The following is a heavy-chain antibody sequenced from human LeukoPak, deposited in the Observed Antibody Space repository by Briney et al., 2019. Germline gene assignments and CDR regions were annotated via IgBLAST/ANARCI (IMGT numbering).Heavy chain of an antibody. J-gene: IGHJ4*02. Sequence: ASLKVSCKASGYTFTSYGISWVRQAPGQGLEWMGWISAYNGNTNYAQKLQGRVTMTTDTSTSTAYMELRSLRSDDTAVYYCARGVVLRYFDWLPMQFDYWGQVTLVTVSS. V-gene: IGHV1-18*01. CDR3: ARGVVLRYFDWLPMQFDY. CDR1: GYTFTSYG. CDR2: ISAYNGNT. D-gene: IGHD3-9*01.